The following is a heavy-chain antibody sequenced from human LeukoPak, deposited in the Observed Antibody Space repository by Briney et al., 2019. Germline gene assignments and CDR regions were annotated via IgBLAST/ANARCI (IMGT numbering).Heavy chain of an antibody. CDR3: ARGMRYYYGSGSYSFILPYYFDY. J-gene: IGHJ4*02. CDR1: GYNFTSYW. Sequence: GESLKISCKGSGYNFTSYWIGWVRQLPGKGLEGMGIIYPGDSDTRYSPSFQGQVTISADKSISTAYLQWSSLKASDTAMYYCARGMRYYYGSGSYSFILPYYFDYWGQGTLVTVSS. D-gene: IGHD3-10*01. V-gene: IGHV5-51*01. CDR2: IYPGDSDT.